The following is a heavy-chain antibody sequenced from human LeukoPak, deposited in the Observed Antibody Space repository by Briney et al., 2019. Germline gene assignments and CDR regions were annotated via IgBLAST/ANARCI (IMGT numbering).Heavy chain of an antibody. CDR1: GGSISGYY. CDR2: IFYTGRN. V-gene: IGHV4-59*08. Sequence: RTSETLSLTCSVSGGSISGYYWSWIRQPPGKALEWIEYIFYTGRNNYNPSLKSRVTISVDTSMNHFSLKLSSVTAVDTAVYYCARHDHTSMRNGFDPWGQGTLVTVSS. J-gene: IGHJ5*02. CDR3: ARHDHTSMRNGFDP. D-gene: IGHD5-18*01.